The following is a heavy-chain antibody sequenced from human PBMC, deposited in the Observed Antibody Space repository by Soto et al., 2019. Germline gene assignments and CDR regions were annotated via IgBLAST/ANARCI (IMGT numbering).Heavy chain of an antibody. V-gene: IGHV4-34*01. CDR2: INHSGST. Sequence: SETLSLTCAVYGGSFSGYYWSWIRQPPGKGLEWIGEINHSGSTNYNPSLKSRVTISVDTSKNQFSLKLSSVTAADTAVYYCATATTRGYMDVWGKGTTVTVSS. D-gene: IGHD3-10*01. CDR1: GGSFSGYY. J-gene: IGHJ6*03. CDR3: ATATTRGYMDV.